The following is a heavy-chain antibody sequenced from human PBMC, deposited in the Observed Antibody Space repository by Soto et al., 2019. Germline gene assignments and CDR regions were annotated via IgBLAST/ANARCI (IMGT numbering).Heavy chain of an antibody. D-gene: IGHD1-26*01. CDR1: GFTFSSYW. Sequence: GGSLRLSCAASGFTFSSYWMHWVRQAPGKGLVWVSRINSDGSSTSYADSVKGRFTISRDNAKNTLYLQMNSLRAEDTAVYYCERAPVGATHFDYWGQGTLVTVSS. CDR2: INSDGSST. CDR3: ERAPVGATHFDY. J-gene: IGHJ4*02. V-gene: IGHV3-74*01.